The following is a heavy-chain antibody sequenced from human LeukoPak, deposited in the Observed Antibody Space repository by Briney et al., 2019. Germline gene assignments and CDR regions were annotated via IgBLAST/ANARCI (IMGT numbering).Heavy chain of an antibody. Sequence: PSETLSLTCTVSGGSISSYYWSWIRQPPGKGLEWIGYIYYSGSTNYNPSLKSRVTISVDTSKNQFSLKLSSVTAADTAVYYCARGPLWTTVTKNWFDPWGQGTLVTVSS. D-gene: IGHD4-17*01. CDR1: GGSISSYY. CDR2: IYYSGST. V-gene: IGHV4-59*12. CDR3: ARGPLWTTVTKNWFDP. J-gene: IGHJ5*02.